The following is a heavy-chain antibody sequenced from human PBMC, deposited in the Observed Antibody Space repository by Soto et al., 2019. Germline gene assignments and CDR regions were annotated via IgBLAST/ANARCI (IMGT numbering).Heavy chain of an antibody. CDR3: AKDGRAMRSYSSSWYYFDY. V-gene: IGHV3-23*01. CDR2: ISGSGGST. Sequence: GGSLRLSCAASGFTFISYAMSWVRQAPGKGLEWVSAISGSGGSTYYADSVKGRFTISRDNSKNTLYLQMNSLRAEDTAVYYCAKDGRAMRSYSSSWYYFDYWGQGTLVTVSS. D-gene: IGHD6-13*01. CDR1: GFTFISYA. J-gene: IGHJ4*02.